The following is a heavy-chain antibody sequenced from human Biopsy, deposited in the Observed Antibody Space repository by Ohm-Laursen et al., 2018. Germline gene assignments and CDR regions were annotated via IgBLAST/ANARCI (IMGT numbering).Heavy chain of an antibody. CDR1: GFTFSSCP. Sequence: SLRLSCAASGFTFSSCPINWVRQAPGKGLEWVSSITRDGFYMFYADSVKGRFTISRDYAKNLVSLEMNSLRVEDTAVYYCARGGADFHGTDSWGQGTLVSVSS. V-gene: IGHV3-21*06. D-gene: IGHD3-3*01. J-gene: IGHJ4*02. CDR2: ITRDGFYM. CDR3: ARGGADFHGTDS.